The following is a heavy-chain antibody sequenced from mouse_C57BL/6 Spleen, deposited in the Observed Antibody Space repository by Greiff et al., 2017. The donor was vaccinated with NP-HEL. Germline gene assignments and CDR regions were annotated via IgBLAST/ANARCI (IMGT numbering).Heavy chain of an antibody. J-gene: IGHJ2*01. CDR2: ISYDGSN. Sequence: DVQLQESGPGLVKPSQSLSLTCSVTGYSITSGYYWNWIRQFPGNKLEWMGYISYDGSNNYNPSLKNRISITRDTSKNQFFLKLNSVTTEDTATYYCARFGYYYGSSFDYWGQGTTLTVSS. V-gene: IGHV3-6*01. D-gene: IGHD1-1*01. CDR1: GYSITSGYY. CDR3: ARFGYYYGSSFDY.